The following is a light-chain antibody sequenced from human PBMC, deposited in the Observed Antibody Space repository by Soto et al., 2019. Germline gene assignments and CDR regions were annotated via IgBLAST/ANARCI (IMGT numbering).Light chain of an antibody. CDR1: SSDIGNYDF. J-gene: IGLJ1*01. CDR3: SSYTTSYFYV. Sequence: QSVLTQPASVSGSPGQSITISCTGTSSDIGNYDFVSWYQQHPGKAPKLLIYGVKNRPSGVSYRFSASKSAFTASLTISGLQAEDEAHYYCSSYTTSYFYVFGPGTKLTVL. V-gene: IGLV2-14*01. CDR2: GVK.